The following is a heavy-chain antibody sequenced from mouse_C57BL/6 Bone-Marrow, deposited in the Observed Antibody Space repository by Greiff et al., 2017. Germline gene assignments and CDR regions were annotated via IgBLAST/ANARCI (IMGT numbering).Heavy chain of an antibody. J-gene: IGHJ3*01. CDR2: IDPSDSYT. D-gene: IGHD4-1*01. V-gene: IGHV1-50*01. CDR1: GYTFTSYW. CDR3: ATWGWFAY. Sequence: QVQLQQPGAELVKPGASVQLSCKASGYTFTSYWMQWVKQRPGQGLEWIGEIDPSDSYTNSNQKVTGKAPLTVDTSSSTAYMQLSSLTSEDSAVYYCATWGWFAYWGQGTLVTVSA.